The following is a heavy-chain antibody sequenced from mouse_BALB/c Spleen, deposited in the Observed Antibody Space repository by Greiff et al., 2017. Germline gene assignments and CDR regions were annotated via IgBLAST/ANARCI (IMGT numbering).Heavy chain of an antibody. CDR3: ANYYGSSGGWFAY. V-gene: IGHV3-6*02. D-gene: IGHD1-1*01. Sequence: EVQLVESGPGLVKPSQSLSLTCSVTGYSITSGYYWNWIRQFPGNKLEWMGYISYDGSNNYNPSLKNRISITRDTSKNQFFLKLNSVTTEDTATYYCANYYGSSGGWFAYWGQGTLVTVSA. CDR1: GYSITSGYY. J-gene: IGHJ3*01. CDR2: ISYDGSN.